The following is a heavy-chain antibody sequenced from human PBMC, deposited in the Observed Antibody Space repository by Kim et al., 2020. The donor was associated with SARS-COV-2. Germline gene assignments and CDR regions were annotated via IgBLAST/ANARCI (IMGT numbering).Heavy chain of an antibody. CDR3: MKGGWGWIWDH. CDR1: GFTFTGYA. J-gene: IGHJ4*02. Sequence: GGSLRLSCTTSGFTFTGYAMSWVRQAPGKGLEWVSSIDGSDGTTYYVDSVKVRFTISRDNSKNTLYLQMNSLRADDTAVYYCMKGGWGWIWDHWGQGTRVTVSS. V-gene: IGHV3-23*01. D-gene: IGHD2-2*03. CDR2: IDGSDGTT.